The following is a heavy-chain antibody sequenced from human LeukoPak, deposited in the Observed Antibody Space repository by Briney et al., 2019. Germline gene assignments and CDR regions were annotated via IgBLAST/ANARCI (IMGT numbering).Heavy chain of an antibody. Sequence: GGSLRLSCAASGFTFSSNAMSWVRQAPGKGLEWVSAMSGSGDRTYYADSMKGRFTISRDNSKNTLHLQMDSLRDDDTAVYYCAKEVHDSSGFTADSWGQGTLVTVSS. V-gene: IGHV3-23*01. CDR3: AKEVHDSSGFTADS. J-gene: IGHJ4*02. D-gene: IGHD3-22*01. CDR2: MSGSGDRT. CDR1: GFTFSSNA.